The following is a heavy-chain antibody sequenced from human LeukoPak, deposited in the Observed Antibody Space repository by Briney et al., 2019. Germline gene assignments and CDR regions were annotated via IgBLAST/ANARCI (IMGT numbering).Heavy chain of an antibody. CDR3: VREDTPATANY. J-gene: IGHJ4*02. V-gene: IGHV3-30-3*01. CDR2: ISYDGSNK. D-gene: IGHD2-21*02. Sequence: EGSLRLSCAASGFTFSSYAMHWVRQAPGKGLEWVAVISYDGSNKYYADSVKGRFTISRDNSKDTLFLQMHSLRPGDTAVYYCVREDTPATANYWGQGTLVTISS. CDR1: GFTFSSYA.